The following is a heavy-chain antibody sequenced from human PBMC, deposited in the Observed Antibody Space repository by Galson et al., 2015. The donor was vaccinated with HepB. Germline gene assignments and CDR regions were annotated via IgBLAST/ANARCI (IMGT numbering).Heavy chain of an antibody. J-gene: IGHJ4*02. D-gene: IGHD3-22*01. CDR1: GYTFTSYD. Sequence: SCKASGYTFTSYDINWWRQAAGQGLEWMGWMNPNSGNTGYAQKFQGRVTMTRNTSISTAYMELSSLRSEDTAVYYCARGGNYYDSSGFDYWGQGTLVTVSS. CDR2: MNPNSGNT. V-gene: IGHV1-8*01. CDR3: ARGGNYYDSSGFDY.